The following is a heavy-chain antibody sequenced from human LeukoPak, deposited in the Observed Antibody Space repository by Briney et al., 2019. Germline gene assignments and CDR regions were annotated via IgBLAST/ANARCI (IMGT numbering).Heavy chain of an antibody. CDR1: GYSISSGYY. V-gene: IGHV4-38-2*02. J-gene: IGHJ4*02. CDR2: LYHSGNT. D-gene: IGHD1-26*01. Sequence: SETLSPTCTVSGYSISSGYYWGWIRQPPGKGLEWIGSLYHSGNTYYNPSLKSRVTISVHTSKNQFSLKLSSVTAADTAVYYCARGKSRGSHIDYWGQGTLVTVSS. CDR3: ARGKSRGSHIDY.